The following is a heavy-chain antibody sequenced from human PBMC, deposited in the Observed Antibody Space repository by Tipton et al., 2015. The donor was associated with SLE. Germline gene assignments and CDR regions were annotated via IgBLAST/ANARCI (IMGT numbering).Heavy chain of an antibody. CDR2: IFHSGTT. J-gene: IGHJ6*02. CDR1: GDSISRYY. Sequence: TLSLTCSVSGDSISRYYWSWIRQPTGKGLEWIGHIFHSGTTDYNPSLMSRVTISVDKSRRLFSLNLSSLTAADTAVYFCARDTGILYDGMDVWGQGATVIVSS. CDR3: ARDTGILYDGMDV. D-gene: IGHD2-8*02. V-gene: IGHV4-59*01.